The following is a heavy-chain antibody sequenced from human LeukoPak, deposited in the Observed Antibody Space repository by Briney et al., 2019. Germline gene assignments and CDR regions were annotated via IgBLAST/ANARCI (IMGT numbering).Heavy chain of an antibody. CDR3: ASISIAARSRSFDY. V-gene: IGHV3-23*01. CDR1: GFTFSSYA. J-gene: IGHJ4*02. D-gene: IGHD6-6*01. Sequence: GGSLRLSCAASGFTFSSYAMSWVRQAPGKGLEWVSAISGSGGSTYYADSVKGRFTISRDNSKNTLYLQMNSLRAEDTAVYYCASISIAARSRSFDYWGQGTLVTVSS. CDR2: ISGSGGST.